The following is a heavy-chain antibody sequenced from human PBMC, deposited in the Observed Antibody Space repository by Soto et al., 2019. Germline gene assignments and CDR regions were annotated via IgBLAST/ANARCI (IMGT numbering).Heavy chain of an antibody. Sequence: SETLSLTCAVSGGTFSGYIWTWIRQTPGKGLQWIGQINHSGSSIYNPSLKNRVTISTMSNNKFSLELSSVTAADTAVYYCTRGLFSGSSYSGSWYYFDSWGQGTMVTVSS. V-gene: IGHV4-34*01. CDR2: INHSGSS. J-gene: IGHJ4*02. D-gene: IGHD1-26*01. CDR3: TRGLFSGSSYSGSWYYFDS. CDR1: GGTFSGYI.